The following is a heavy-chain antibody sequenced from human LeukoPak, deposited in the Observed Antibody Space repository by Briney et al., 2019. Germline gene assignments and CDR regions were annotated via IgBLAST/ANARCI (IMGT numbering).Heavy chain of an antibody. Sequence: PGGSLRLSCAASGITFSGYYMNWVRPAPGKGLEWVSSISTTSTYIYYADSLKGRFSISRDNAKNSLYLQMNSLRAEDTAVYYCARRDYEDAFDIWGQGTVVTVSS. CDR1: GITFSGYY. V-gene: IGHV3-21*01. CDR2: ISTTSTYI. J-gene: IGHJ3*02. D-gene: IGHD4-17*01. CDR3: ARRDYEDAFDI.